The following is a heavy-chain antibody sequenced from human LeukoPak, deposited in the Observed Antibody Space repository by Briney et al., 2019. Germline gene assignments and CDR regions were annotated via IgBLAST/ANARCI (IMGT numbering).Heavy chain of an antibody. D-gene: IGHD4-17*01. J-gene: IGHJ4*02. CDR2: ISGSGGST. Sequence: GGSLRLSCAASGFTLSSYAMSWVRQAPGKGLEWVSAISGSGGSTYYADSVKGRFTISRDNSKNTLYLQMNSLRAEDTAVYYCANLDYGDYSSDYWGQGTLVTVSS. V-gene: IGHV3-23*01. CDR3: ANLDYGDYSSDY. CDR1: GFTLSSYA.